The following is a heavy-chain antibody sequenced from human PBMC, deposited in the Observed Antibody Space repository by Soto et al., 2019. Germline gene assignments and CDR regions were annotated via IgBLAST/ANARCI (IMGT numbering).Heavy chain of an antibody. CDR2: ISGSGSNP. CDR3: AKTASMTIRDGFDH. V-gene: IGHV3-23*01. D-gene: IGHD4-17*01. Sequence: EVQVLESGGGLVQPGGSLRLSCAASGFTFSSYAMSWVRQAPGQGLEWVSAISGSGSNPYYADSVKGRFTISRDNSKNTLYMQSTSLRAEDTALYYCAKTASMTIRDGFDHWGQETLVTVSS. J-gene: IGHJ4*02. CDR1: GFTFSSYA.